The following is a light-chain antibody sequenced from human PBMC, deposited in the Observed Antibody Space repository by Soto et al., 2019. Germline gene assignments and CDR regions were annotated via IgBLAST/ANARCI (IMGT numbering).Light chain of an antibody. Sequence: QSVLTQPASVSGSPGQSITISCTGTSSDLGSYNLISWYQQHPGKAPKLMIYEASKWTSGVSNRFSGSKSGNTASLTISGLQAEDEADYFCSSYAGSNTLIFGGGTKLTVL. CDR2: EAS. V-gene: IGLV2-23*01. CDR1: SSDLGSYNL. CDR3: SSYAGSNTLI. J-gene: IGLJ2*01.